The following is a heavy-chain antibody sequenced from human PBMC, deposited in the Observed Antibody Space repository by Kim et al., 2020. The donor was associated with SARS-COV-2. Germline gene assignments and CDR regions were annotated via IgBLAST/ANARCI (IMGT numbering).Heavy chain of an antibody. Sequence: SVKVSCKASGGTFSSYAISWVRQAPGQGLEWMGGIIPIFGTANYAQKFQGRVTITADESTSTAYMELSSLRSEDTAVYYCARGGYDYGDYEGYWYFDLWGRGTLVTVSS. V-gene: IGHV1-69*13. CDR3: ARGGYDYGDYEGYWYFDL. J-gene: IGHJ2*01. CDR1: GGTFSSYA. CDR2: IIPIFGTA. D-gene: IGHD4-17*01.